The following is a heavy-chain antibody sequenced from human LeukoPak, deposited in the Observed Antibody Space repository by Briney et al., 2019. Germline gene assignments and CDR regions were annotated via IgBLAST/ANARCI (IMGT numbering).Heavy chain of an antibody. CDR1: GGSINSSSFS. CDR2: IIHSGSP. Sequence: SETLSLTCTVSGGSINSSSFSWGWIRQSPGKGLEWIASIIHSGSPYYNPSLKSRVTISVDTSKNQFSLKLSSVTAADTAVYYCARVGIAAKLAFDYWGQGTLVTVSS. J-gene: IGHJ4*02. D-gene: IGHD6-13*01. CDR3: ARVGIAAKLAFDY. V-gene: IGHV4-39*07.